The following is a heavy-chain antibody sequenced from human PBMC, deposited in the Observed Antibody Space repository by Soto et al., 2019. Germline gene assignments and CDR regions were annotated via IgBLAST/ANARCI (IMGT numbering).Heavy chain of an antibody. J-gene: IGHJ3*02. CDR1: GFTFSSYA. V-gene: IGHV3-23*01. CDR2: ISGSGGTT. Sequence: EVQLLESGGGLVQPGGSLRLSCAASGFTFSSYAMSWVRQAPGKGLEWVSAISGSGGTTYYADSVKGRFTFSTDNSKNTLYLQLNSLRAEDTAVYYCAKTATGWFRAFDIWGQGTMVTVSS. CDR3: AKTATGWFRAFDI. D-gene: IGHD6-19*01.